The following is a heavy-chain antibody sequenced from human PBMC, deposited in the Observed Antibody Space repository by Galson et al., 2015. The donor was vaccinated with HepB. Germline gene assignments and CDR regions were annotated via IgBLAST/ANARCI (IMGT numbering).Heavy chain of an antibody. Sequence: TLSLTCTVSGGSISKSVYFWGWIRQSPGKGLEWIGTISSSGSTYYNPSLKSRVTISVDTSKNQFSLKLSSVTAADTAMYYCASRDFYASGTYIDYWGQGILVTVSS. J-gene: IGHJ4*02. D-gene: IGHD3-10*01. CDR2: ISSSGST. CDR3: ASRDFYASGTYIDY. V-gene: IGHV4-39*01. CDR1: GGSISKSVYF.